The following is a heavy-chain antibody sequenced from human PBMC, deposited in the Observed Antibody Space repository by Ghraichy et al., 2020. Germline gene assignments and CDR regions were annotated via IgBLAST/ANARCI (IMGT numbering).Heavy chain of an antibody. CDR3: AKQRGSASGSIDS. J-gene: IGHJ5*01. CDR2: ISASGDKT. Sequence: LSLTCAASGFTFGGWAMNWVRQAPGKGLEWVSGISASGDKTYYADSVKGRFTISRDNSKSTLYLQMHSLRAEDTAVYYCAKQRGSASGSIDSWGQGTLVTVSS. V-gene: IGHV3-23*01. CDR1: GFTFGGWA. D-gene: IGHD3-10*01.